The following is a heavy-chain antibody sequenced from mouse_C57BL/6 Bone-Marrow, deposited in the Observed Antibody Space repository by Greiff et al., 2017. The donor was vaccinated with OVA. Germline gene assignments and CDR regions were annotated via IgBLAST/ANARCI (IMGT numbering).Heavy chain of an antibody. CDR1: GFTFSSYA. CDR3: TSYYSNYEDWFAY. CDR2: ISSGGDYT. V-gene: IGHV5-9-1*02. Sequence: EVKLMESGEGLVKPGGSLKLSCAASGFTFSSYAMSWVRQTPEQRLEWVAYISSGGDYTYYADTVKGRFTISRDTARNTLYLQMSSLKSEDTAMYYCTSYYSNYEDWFAYWGQGNLVTVSA. D-gene: IGHD2-5*01. J-gene: IGHJ3*01.